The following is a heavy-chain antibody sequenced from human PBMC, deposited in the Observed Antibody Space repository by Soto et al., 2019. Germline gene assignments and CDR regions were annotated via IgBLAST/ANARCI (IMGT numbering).Heavy chain of an antibody. D-gene: IGHD4-17*01. CDR3: ARDLAAAYGDSAFDY. V-gene: IGHV3-33*01. J-gene: IGHJ4*02. CDR2: IWYDGSNK. CDR1: GFTFSSYG. Sequence: QVQLVESGGGVVQPGRSLRLSCAASGFTFSSYGMHWVRQAPGKGLEWVAVIWYDGSNKYYADSVKGRFTISRDNSKNTLYLQMNSLRAEDTAVYYCARDLAAAYGDSAFDYWGQGTLVTVSS.